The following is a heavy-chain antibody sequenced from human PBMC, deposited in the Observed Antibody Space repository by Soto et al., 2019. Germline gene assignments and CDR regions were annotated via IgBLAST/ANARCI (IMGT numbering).Heavy chain of an antibody. Sequence: QVQLAESGGGVVQPGRSLRLSCAASGFTFSSYGMHWVRQAPGKGLEWVAVIWYDGSNKYYADSVKGRFTISRDNSKNTLYLQMNSLRAEDTAVYYCARDDPERPYYYGMDVWGQGTTVTVSS. CDR1: GFTFSSYG. V-gene: IGHV3-33*01. J-gene: IGHJ6*02. D-gene: IGHD1-1*01. CDR2: IWYDGSNK. CDR3: ARDDPERPYYYGMDV.